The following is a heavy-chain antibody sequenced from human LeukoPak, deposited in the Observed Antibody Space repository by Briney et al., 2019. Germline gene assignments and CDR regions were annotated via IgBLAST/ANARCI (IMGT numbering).Heavy chain of an antibody. V-gene: IGHV1-18*01. Sequence: ASVKVSCKASGYTFTSYGISWVRQAPGQGLEWMGWISAYNGNTNYAQKLQGRVTMTTDTSTSTAYMELRSLRSDDTAVYYCASYSGSYYESDAFDIWGQGTMVTVSS. CDR2: ISAYNGNT. CDR3: ASYSGSYYESDAFDI. CDR1: GYTFTSYG. J-gene: IGHJ3*02. D-gene: IGHD1-26*01.